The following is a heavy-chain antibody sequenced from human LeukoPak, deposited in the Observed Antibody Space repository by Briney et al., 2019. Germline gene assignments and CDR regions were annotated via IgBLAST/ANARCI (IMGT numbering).Heavy chain of an antibody. J-gene: IGHJ4*02. CDR3: ARSHDHLWGNYPDY. CDR1: GGSIDSTNW. V-gene: IGHV4/OR15-8*01. D-gene: IGHD3-16*02. CDR2: IHHDGRI. Sequence: SKTLSLTCDVSGGSIDSTNWWNWVRQPPGKGLEWIGEIHHDGRINYNPSLKSRVTLSVDKSKNQFSLRLNSVTAADTAMYYCARSHDHLWGNYPDYWGQGTLVTVSS.